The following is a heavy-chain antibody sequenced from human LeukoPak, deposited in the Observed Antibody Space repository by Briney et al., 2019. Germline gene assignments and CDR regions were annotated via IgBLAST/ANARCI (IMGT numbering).Heavy chain of an antibody. D-gene: IGHD3-22*01. V-gene: IGHV3-66*01. CDR3: ARDLGPYYYDSSGYFDI. Sequence: GGSLRLSCAASGFTFSSYWMTWVRQAPGKGLEWVSVIYSGGSTYYADSVKGRFTISRDNSKNTLYLQMNSLRAEDTAVYYCARDLGPYYYDSSGYFDIWGQGTMVTVSS. J-gene: IGHJ3*02. CDR2: IYSGGST. CDR1: GFTFSSYW.